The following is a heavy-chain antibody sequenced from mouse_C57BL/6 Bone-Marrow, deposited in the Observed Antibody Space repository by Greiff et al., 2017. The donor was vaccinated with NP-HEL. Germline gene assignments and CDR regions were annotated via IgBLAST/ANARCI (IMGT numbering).Heavy chain of an antibody. CDR2: IDPENGDT. CDR3: TPLYYGSSYYYFDY. D-gene: IGHD1-1*01. CDR1: GFIIKDDY. J-gene: IGHJ2*01. Sequence: VQLQQSGAELVRPGASVKLSCTASGFIIKDDYMHWVKQRPEQGLEWIGWIDPENGDTEYASKFQGKATITADTSSNTAYLQLSSLTSEDTAVYYCTPLYYGSSYYYFDYWGQGTTLTVAS. V-gene: IGHV14-4*01.